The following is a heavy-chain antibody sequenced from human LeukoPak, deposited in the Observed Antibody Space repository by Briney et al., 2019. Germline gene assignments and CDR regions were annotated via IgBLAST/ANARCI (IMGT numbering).Heavy chain of an antibody. Sequence: GGSLRLSCAASGFTFDDYAMHWVRQAPGKGLEWVSLISWDGGSTYYADSVKGRFTISRDNSKNSLYLQMNSPRAEDTALYYCAKGQLYYDILTGAFDFDYWGQGTLVTVSS. D-gene: IGHD3-9*01. J-gene: IGHJ4*02. CDR2: ISWDGGST. CDR3: AKGQLYYDILTGAFDFDY. V-gene: IGHV3-43D*03. CDR1: GFTFDDYA.